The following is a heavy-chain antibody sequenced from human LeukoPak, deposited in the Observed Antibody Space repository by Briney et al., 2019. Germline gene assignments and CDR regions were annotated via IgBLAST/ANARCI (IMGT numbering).Heavy chain of an antibody. D-gene: IGHD4-17*01. CDR2: IWYDGSNK. CDR3: ARDPTTVTTPIGWFDP. J-gene: IGHJ5*02. Sequence: GGSLRLSCAASGFTFSSYGMHWVRQAPGKGLEWVAVIWYDGSNKYYADSVKGRFTISRDNSKNTLYLQMNSLRAEDTAVYYCARDPTTVTTPIGWFDPWGQGTLVTVSS. CDR1: GFTFSSYG. V-gene: IGHV3-33*01.